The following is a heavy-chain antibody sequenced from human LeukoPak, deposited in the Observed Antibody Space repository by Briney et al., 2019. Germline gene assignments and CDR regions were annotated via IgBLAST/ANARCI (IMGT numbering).Heavy chain of an antibody. J-gene: IGHJ5*02. CDR2: VKQDGSEK. D-gene: IGHD3-22*01. CDR1: GFTFSDFW. V-gene: IGHV3-7*01. CDR3: ARDLGQYYDTSDNWFDP. Sequence: PGGSLRLSCAASGFTFSDFWMTWARQAPGKGLEWVANVKQDGSEKYYVDSVRGRFTISRDNAKNSLYLQMNSLRAEDTAVYYCARDLGQYYDTSDNWFDPWGQGTLVTVSS.